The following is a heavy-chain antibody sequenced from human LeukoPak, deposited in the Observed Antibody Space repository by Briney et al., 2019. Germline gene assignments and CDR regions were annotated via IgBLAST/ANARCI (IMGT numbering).Heavy chain of an antibody. CDR1: GFTFSSYS. J-gene: IGHJ4*02. CDR3: ARARGSYLGYFDY. Sequence: GGSLRLSCAASGFTFSSYSMNWVPQAPRKGLEWVSSISSSSSYIYYADSVKGRFTISRDNAKNSLYLQMNSLRAEDTAVYYCARARGSYLGYFDYWGQGALVTVSS. V-gene: IGHV3-21*01. D-gene: IGHD1-26*01. CDR2: ISSSSSYI.